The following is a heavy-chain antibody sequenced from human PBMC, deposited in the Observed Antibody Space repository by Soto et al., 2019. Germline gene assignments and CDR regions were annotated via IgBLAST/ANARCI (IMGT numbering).Heavy chain of an antibody. CDR3: ARDAPRGPAPLYFAL. J-gene: IGHJ2*01. D-gene: IGHD3-10*01. V-gene: IGHV1-3*01. CDR2: ISPGNGNT. Sequence: ASVKVSCKASGYTFSNYAIHWVRQAPGQRLEWMGWISPGNGNTKYSQKFQGRVTITRDTSASTAYMELSSLRSEDTAVYYCARDAPRGPAPLYFALWGRGTLVTVSS. CDR1: GYTFSNYA.